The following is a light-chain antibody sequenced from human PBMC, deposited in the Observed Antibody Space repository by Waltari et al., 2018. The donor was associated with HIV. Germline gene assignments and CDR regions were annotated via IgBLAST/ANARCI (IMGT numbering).Light chain of an antibody. CDR2: WAS. CDR1: QSVLYRSNNKEY. CDR3: QQYYSTPWT. J-gene: IGKJ1*01. Sequence: IVMTQSPASLAVSLGERATINCKSSQSVLYRSNNKEYLAWYQHKPGQPPKLLLYWASTRESGVPDRFSGSGSGTDFTLTISGLQAEDVAVYYCQQYYSTPWTFGQGTRVEIK. V-gene: IGKV4-1*01.